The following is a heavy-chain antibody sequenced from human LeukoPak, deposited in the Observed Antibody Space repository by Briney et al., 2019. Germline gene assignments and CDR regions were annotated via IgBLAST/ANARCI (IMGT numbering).Heavy chain of an antibody. CDR2: ISSSGSTI. CDR3: AALRYDYVWGSYRSFDY. V-gene: IGHV3-11*01. J-gene: IGHJ4*02. D-gene: IGHD3-16*02. CDR1: GFTFSDYY. Sequence: GGSLRLSCAASGFTFSDYYMSWIRQAPGKGLEWVSYISSSGSTICYADSVKGRFTISRDNAKNSLYLQMNSLRAEDTAVYYCAALRYDYVWGSYRSFDYWGQGSLVTVSS.